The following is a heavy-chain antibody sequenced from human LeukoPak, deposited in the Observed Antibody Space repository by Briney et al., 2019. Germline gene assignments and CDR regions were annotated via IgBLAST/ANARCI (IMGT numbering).Heavy chain of an antibody. CDR3: AKDTYYYDSSGYLDY. CDR1: GFTFSSYG. J-gene: IGHJ4*02. Sequence: GRSLRLSCAASGFTFSSYGMHWVRQAPGKGLEWVAVISYDGSNKYYADSVKGRFTISGDNSKNTLYLQMNSLRAEDTAVYYCAKDTYYYDSSGYLDYWGQGTLVTVSS. V-gene: IGHV3-30*18. D-gene: IGHD3-22*01. CDR2: ISYDGSNK.